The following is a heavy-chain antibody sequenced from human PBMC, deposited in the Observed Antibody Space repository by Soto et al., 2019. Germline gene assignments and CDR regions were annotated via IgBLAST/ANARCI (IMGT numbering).Heavy chain of an antibody. Sequence: GGSLRLSCAASGFTVSSKYMSWVRQAPGKGLEWVSLIQSGGPTYYADSVKGRFTISRDTSENTVHLQMDSLRAEDTAVYYCARDDVLCDGGRCYGVPLAVGGKGTTVPVPS. J-gene: IGHJ6*04. CDR3: ARDDVLCDGGRCYGVPLAV. D-gene: IGHD2-15*01. V-gene: IGHV3-66*01. CDR1: GFTVSSKY. CDR2: IQSGGPT.